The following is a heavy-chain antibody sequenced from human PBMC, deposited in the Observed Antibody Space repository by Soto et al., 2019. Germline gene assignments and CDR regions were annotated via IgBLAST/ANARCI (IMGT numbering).Heavy chain of an antibody. Sequence: ASVKVSCKASGYTFTSYAMHWVRQAPGQRLEWMGWINAGNGNTKYSQKFQGRVTITADESTSTAYMELSSLRSEDTAVYYCATLTGYSSGWPYFDYWGQGTLVTVSS. CDR2: INAGNGNT. V-gene: IGHV1-3*01. J-gene: IGHJ4*02. CDR1: GYTFTSYA. CDR3: ATLTGYSSGWPYFDY. D-gene: IGHD6-19*01.